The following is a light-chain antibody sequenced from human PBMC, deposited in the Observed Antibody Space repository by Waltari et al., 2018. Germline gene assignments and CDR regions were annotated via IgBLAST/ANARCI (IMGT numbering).Light chain of an antibody. J-gene: IGLJ3*02. CDR2: QDS. CDR1: KLGDNF. Sequence: SYELIQPPSVSVSPGQTRSIPCSGEKLGDNFVCWYPQKPGQSPVLGIHQDSKRPSGIPERFSGSNSGNTATLTISGTQAMDEADYYCQAWDSSPQFGGGTKLTVL. CDR3: QAWDSSPQ. V-gene: IGLV3-1*01.